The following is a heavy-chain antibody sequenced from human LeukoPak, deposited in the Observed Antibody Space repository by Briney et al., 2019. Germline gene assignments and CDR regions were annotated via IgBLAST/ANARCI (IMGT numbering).Heavy chain of an antibody. V-gene: IGHV3-30*02. D-gene: IGHD3-3*01. CDR3: AKDLEITIFGVMDV. CDR1: GFTFSSYA. CDR2: IHYDGSNK. Sequence: PGGSLRLSCAASGFTFSSYAMSWVRQAPGKGLEWVAFIHYDGSNKYYADSVKGRFTISRDNSKNTLYLQMNSLRAEDTAVYYCAKDLEITIFGVMDVWGKGTTVTVSS. J-gene: IGHJ6*04.